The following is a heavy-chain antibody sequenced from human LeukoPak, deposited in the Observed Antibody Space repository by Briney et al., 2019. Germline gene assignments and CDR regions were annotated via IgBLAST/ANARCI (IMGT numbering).Heavy chain of an antibody. CDR2: TYYRSKWCN. D-gene: IGHD5-24*01. CDR1: GDSVSSNSAA. CDR3: ARVHNWYGYNYFDY. J-gene: IGHJ4*02. Sequence: SQTLSLTCAISGDSVSSNSAAWNRIRQSPSRGLEWLGRTYYRSKWCNDYAVSVKSRITINPDTSKNQFSLQLNSVTPEDTAVYYCARVHNWYGYNYFDYWGQGTLVTVSS. V-gene: IGHV6-1*01.